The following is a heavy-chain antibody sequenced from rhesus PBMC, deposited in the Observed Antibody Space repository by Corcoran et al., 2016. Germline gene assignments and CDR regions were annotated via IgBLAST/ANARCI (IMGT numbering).Heavy chain of an antibody. V-gene: IGHV4-65*01. J-gene: IGHJ4*01. Sequence: QVQLQESGPGLVKPSETLSLTCAVSGGSISSSNWWSWIRQPPGKGLEWIGYISGSSGSTYYNPSLKSRVTHSTDPSKTQFALKLSSGTAADTAVYYCTSSPHAGVVVATPGDYWGQGVLVTVSS. CDR2: ISGSSGST. CDR1: GGSISSSNW. D-gene: IGHD2-21*01. CDR3: TSSPHAGVVVATPGDY.